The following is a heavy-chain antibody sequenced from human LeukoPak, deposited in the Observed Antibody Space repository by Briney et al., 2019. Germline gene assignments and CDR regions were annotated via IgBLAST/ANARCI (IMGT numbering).Heavy chain of an antibody. J-gene: IGHJ4*02. CDR1: GFTFGDYN. D-gene: IGHD1-14*01. Sequence: PGRSLTLSCRSSGFTFGDYNMNWVRQAPGKGLEWVGYIRSKTHDGTTDYAASVKGRFTISRDDSENIAYLQMTSLKSEDTAIYYCSRGQKYPSGPEFDYWGQGALVTVSS. V-gene: IGHV3-49*04. CDR3: SRGQKYPSGPEFDY. CDR2: IRSKTHDGTT.